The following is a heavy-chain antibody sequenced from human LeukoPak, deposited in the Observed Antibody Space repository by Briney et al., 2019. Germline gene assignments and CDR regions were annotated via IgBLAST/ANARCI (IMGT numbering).Heavy chain of an antibody. CDR3: AKEGRNGVFDY. D-gene: IGHD4-23*01. Sequence: GGSLRLSCAVSGFSFSSYGMSWVRQAPGKGLEWVSGISVSFTTYYADSVKGRFTISRDNSKNTRYLQMNSLRAEDTAVYYCAKEGRNGVFDYWGQGTLVTVSS. V-gene: IGHV3-23*01. CDR2: ISVSFTT. J-gene: IGHJ4*02. CDR1: GFSFSSYG.